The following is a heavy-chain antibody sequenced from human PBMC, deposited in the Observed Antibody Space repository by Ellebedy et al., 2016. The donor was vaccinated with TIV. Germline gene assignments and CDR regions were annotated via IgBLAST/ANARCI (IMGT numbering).Heavy chain of an antibody. V-gene: IGHV1-46*01. J-gene: IGHJ5*02. CDR3: ARGPITIFGVVISNLNWFDP. CDR2: INPSGGST. D-gene: IGHD3-3*01. Sequence: ASVKVSXXASGYTFTSYYMHWVRQAPGQGLEWMGIINPSGGSTSYAQKFQGRVTMTRDTSTSTVYMELSSLRSEDTAVYYCARGPITIFGVVISNLNWFDPWGQGTLVTVSS. CDR1: GYTFTSYY.